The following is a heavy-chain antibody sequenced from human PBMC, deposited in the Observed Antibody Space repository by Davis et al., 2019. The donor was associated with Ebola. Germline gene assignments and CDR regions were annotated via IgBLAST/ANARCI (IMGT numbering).Heavy chain of an antibody. D-gene: IGHD3-16*02. J-gene: IGHJ4*02. V-gene: IGHV3-74*01. CDR1: GFTFSRHW. Sequence: GESLKISCAASGFTFSRHWMHWVRQVPGKGLVWVSRINSDGSSTSYADSVKGRFTISRDNAKNTLYLQMHSLRADDTAVYYCARDPAYYDYVWGSYRPYFDYWGQGILVTVSS. CDR3: ARDPAYYDYVWGSYRPYFDY. CDR2: INSDGSST.